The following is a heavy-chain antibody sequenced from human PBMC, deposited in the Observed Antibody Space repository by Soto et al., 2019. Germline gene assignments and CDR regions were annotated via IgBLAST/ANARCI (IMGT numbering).Heavy chain of an antibody. Sequence: GGSLRLSCAASGFTFNNYCFSWVCQAPGQGLEWVANMNQDGTIKYYVDSVKGRFTISRDNAENSLFLQMNSLRAEDTAVYYCTRDHQSTLAYYFDYWGQGALVTVSS. CDR3: TRDHQSTLAYYFDY. D-gene: IGHD3-16*01. CDR1: GFTFNNYC. CDR2: MNQDGTIK. V-gene: IGHV3-7*01. J-gene: IGHJ4*02.